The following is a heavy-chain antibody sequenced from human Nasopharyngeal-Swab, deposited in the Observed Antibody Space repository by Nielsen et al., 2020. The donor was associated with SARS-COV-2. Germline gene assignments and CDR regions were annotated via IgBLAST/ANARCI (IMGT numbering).Heavy chain of an antibody. CDR1: GFTFSSYG. D-gene: IGHD2-21*02. Sequence: GESLKISCAASGFTFSSYGMHWVRQAPGKGLEWVSAISGSGGSTYYADSVKGRFTISRDNSKNTLYLQMNSLRAEDTAVYYCARGPPEAYCGGDCYSYFDYWGQGTLVTVSS. J-gene: IGHJ4*02. V-gene: IGHV3-23*01. CDR3: ARGPPEAYCGGDCYSYFDY. CDR2: ISGSGGST.